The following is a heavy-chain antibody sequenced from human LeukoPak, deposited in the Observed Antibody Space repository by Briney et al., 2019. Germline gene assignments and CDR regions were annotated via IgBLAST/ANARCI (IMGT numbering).Heavy chain of an antibody. J-gene: IGHJ4*02. CDR2: ISYDGSNK. CDR1: GSTFSSYA. CDR3: ASRDGYKGGDFDY. V-gene: IGHV3-30-3*01. D-gene: IGHD5-24*01. Sequence: GRSLRLSCADSGSTFSSYAMHWVRQAPGKGLEWVAVISYDGSNKYYADSVKGRFTISRDNSKSTLYLQMNSLRAEDTAVYYCASRDGYKGGDFDYWGPGTLVTVSS.